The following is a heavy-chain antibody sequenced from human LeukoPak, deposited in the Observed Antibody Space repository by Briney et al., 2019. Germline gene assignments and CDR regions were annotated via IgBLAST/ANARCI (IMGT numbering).Heavy chain of an antibody. V-gene: IGHV1-46*01. J-gene: IGHJ6*03. D-gene: IGHD1-26*01. CDR3: AREQRGGLSGNLGGLFASYYTYYYMDV. CDR2: INPSDGAT. Sequence: ASVKVSCKASGYTITMDYIHWVRQAPGQGHEWMGMINPSDGATTYAQRFQGRVTMTRDMSTTTVYVDLRSLRAGYTGVYFFAREQRGGLSGNLGGLFASYYTYYYMDVWGRGTTVTVSS. CDR1: GYTITMDY.